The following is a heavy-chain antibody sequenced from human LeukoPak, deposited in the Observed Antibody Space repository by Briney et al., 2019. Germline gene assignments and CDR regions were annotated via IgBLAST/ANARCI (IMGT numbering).Heavy chain of an antibody. J-gene: IGHJ6*03. V-gene: IGHV4-61*08. D-gene: IGHD6-13*01. CDR2: IYYSGST. CDR1: GGSISSSAYS. Sequence: SETLSLTCAVSGGSISSSAYSWSWIRQPPGKGLEWIGYIYYSGSTNYNPSLKSRVTISVDTSKNQFSLKLSSVTAADTAVYYCARTTEAHSWRTRYYDYYMDVWGKGTTVTVSS. CDR3: ARTTEAHSWRTRYYDYYMDV.